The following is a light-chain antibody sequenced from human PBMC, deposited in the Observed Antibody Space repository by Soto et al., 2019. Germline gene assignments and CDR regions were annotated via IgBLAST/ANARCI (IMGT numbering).Light chain of an antibody. J-gene: IGLJ2*01. CDR3: TSVARDISIV. Sequence: QSALSQPASVSGSPGQWITISCTGGTNDIGSYAYVSWYQQHPGTAPNLIISEVSNRPSGVSNRFSGSKSANAASLTISGLQAEDEADYYCTSVARDISIVFGGGTKLTVL. CDR2: EVS. V-gene: IGLV2-14*01. CDR1: TNDIGSYAY.